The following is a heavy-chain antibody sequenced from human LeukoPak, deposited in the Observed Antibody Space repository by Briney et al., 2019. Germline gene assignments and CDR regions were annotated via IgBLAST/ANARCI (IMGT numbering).Heavy chain of an antibody. Sequence: ASETLSLTCTVSGGSIRSSYYYWGWIRQPPGKGLEWIGSIYDSGSTYYNPSLKSRVTISVDTSKNQFSLKLNSVTAADTAVYYCARGRAWGQGTLVTVSS. CDR3: ARGRA. J-gene: IGHJ5*02. CDR1: GGSIRSSYYY. CDR2: IYDSGST. V-gene: IGHV4-39*01.